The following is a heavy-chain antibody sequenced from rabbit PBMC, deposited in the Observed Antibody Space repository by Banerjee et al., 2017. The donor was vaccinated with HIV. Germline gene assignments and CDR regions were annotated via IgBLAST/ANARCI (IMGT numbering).Heavy chain of an antibody. D-gene: IGHD4-1*01. CDR2: IYTGSSGST. V-gene: IGHV1S40*01. CDR1: GFSFSSNYY. CDR3: ARESTSGWVDLNL. J-gene: IGHJ4*01. Sequence: QSLEESGGDLVKPGASLTLTCTASGFSFSSNYYMCWVRQAPGKGLEWIACIYTGSSGSTYYASWAKGRFTITRSTSLNTVTLQLNSLTAADTATYFCARESTSGWVDLNLWGQGTLVTVS.